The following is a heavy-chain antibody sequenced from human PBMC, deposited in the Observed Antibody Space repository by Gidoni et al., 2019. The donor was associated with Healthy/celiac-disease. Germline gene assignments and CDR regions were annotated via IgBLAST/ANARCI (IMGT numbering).Heavy chain of an antibody. Sequence: QVQLQESCPGLVKPSHTLSLTCTVSGGSISSGGYYWRWIRQHPGQGLEWIGYTNYSGSTYYNPSLKSRVTISVDTSKNQFSLKLSSVTAADTAVYYCAREVYGSGSYYVDYWGQGTLVTVSS. CDR1: GGSISSGGYY. V-gene: IGHV4-31*03. J-gene: IGHJ4*02. CDR3: AREVYGSGSYYVDY. D-gene: IGHD3-10*01. CDR2: TNYSGST.